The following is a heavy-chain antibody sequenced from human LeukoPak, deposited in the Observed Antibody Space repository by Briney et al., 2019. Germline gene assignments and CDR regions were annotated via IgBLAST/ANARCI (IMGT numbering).Heavy chain of an antibody. CDR3: ARQPTLYYDFWSGYDAFDI. V-gene: IGHV5-51*01. CDR2: IYPGDSDT. D-gene: IGHD3-3*01. Sequence: KNGESLKISCKGSGYSFSNYWIGWVRQMPGKGLEWMGIIYPGDSDTRYSPSFQGQVTTSADKSISTAYLQWSSLKASDTAMYYCARQPTLYYDFWSGYDAFDIWGQGTMVTVSS. J-gene: IGHJ3*02. CDR1: GYSFSNYW.